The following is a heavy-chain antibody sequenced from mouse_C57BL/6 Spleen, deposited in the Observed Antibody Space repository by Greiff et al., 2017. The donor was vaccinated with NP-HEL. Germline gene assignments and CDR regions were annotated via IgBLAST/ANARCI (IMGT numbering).Heavy chain of an antibody. D-gene: IGHD1-1*01. V-gene: IGHV1-62-2*01. J-gene: IGHJ1*03. CDR3: ARHEVGDYYGLYFDV. CDR1: GYTFTEYT. Sequence: QVQLKQSGAELVKPGASVKLSCTASGYTFTEYTIHWVKQRSGQGLEWIGWFYPGSGSIKYNEKFKDKATLTADKSSSTVYMELSRLTSEDSAVYFGARHEVGDYYGLYFDVWGTGTTVTVSS. CDR2: FYPGSGSI.